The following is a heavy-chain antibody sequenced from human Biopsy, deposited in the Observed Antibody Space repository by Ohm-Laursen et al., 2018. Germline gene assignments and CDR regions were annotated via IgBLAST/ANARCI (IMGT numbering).Heavy chain of an antibody. V-gene: IGHV4-59*01. J-gene: IGHJ4*02. D-gene: IGHD1-26*01. CDR2: IWSSGTT. CDR3: ARVVGAATGFDQ. CDR1: GGSISGYY. Sequence: TLSLTCSISGGSISGYYWNWIRQSPGKGLEWIGYIWSSGTTDYNPSLQSRVSMSLELSTDQFSLKVGSVTAADTAVYYCARVVGAATGFDQWGQGIPVTVSS.